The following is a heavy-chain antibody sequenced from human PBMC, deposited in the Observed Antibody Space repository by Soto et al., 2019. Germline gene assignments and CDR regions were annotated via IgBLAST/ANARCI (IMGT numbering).Heavy chain of an antibody. CDR2: MNPDSGHA. CDR1: GYTFTNSD. J-gene: IGHJ4*02. CDR3: ARRPHCSGGICYYGLDN. V-gene: IGHV1-8*01. Sequence: QVQLVQSGAEVKKPGASVTVSCKASGYTFTNSDINWVRQAPGQGLEWMGWMNPDSGHAAYAQKFQGRVTLTTSTSTSTVYMEMRSLGSEDTAVYYCARRPHCSGGICYYGLDNWGQGTLVTVSS. D-gene: IGHD2-15*01.